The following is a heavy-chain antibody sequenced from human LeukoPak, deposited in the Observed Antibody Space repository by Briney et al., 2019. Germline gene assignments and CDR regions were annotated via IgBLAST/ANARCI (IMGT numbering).Heavy chain of an antibody. J-gene: IGHJ4*02. Sequence: GGSLRLSCAASGFTFSSYSMNWVRQAPGKGLEWVSAISGSGGSTYYADSVKGRFTISRDNSKNTLYLQMNSLRAEDTAVYYCAKADVEMATMGDYWGQGTLVTVSS. D-gene: IGHD5-24*01. V-gene: IGHV3-23*01. CDR3: AKADVEMATMGDY. CDR1: GFTFSSYS. CDR2: ISGSGGST.